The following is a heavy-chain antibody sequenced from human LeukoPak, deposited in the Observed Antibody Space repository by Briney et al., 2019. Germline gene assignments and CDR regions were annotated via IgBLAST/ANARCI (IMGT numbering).Heavy chain of an antibody. CDR2: IYPGDSNT. Sequence: GESLKISCKDSGYTFTSYWLAWVRQMPGKGLELMGSIYPGDSNTRYSPSFQGQVTISADKSISTAYLQWSSLKASDTAMYYCARQGCSSTSCHTVDYWGQGTLVSVSS. V-gene: IGHV5-51*01. CDR3: ARQGCSSTSCHTVDY. CDR1: GYTFTSYW. D-gene: IGHD2-2*02. J-gene: IGHJ4*02.